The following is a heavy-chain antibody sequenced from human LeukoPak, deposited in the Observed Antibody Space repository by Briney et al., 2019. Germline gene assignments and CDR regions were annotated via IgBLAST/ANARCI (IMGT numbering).Heavy chain of an antibody. J-gene: IGHJ6*02. CDR1: GGSISSYY. D-gene: IGHD3-10*01. CDR2: IYTSGST. Sequence: SETLSLTCTVSGGSISSYYWSWIRQPAGKGLEWIGRIYTSGSTNYNPSLKSRVTMSVDTSKSQFSLKLGSVTAADTAVYYCARVQGFGSGRPTYYYYGMDVWGQGTTVTVSS. CDR3: ARVQGFGSGRPTYYYYGMDV. V-gene: IGHV4-4*07.